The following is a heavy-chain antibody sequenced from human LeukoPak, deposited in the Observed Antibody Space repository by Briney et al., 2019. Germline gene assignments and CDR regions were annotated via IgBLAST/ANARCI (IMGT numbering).Heavy chain of an antibody. J-gene: IGHJ4*02. D-gene: IGHD6-19*01. V-gene: IGHV1-2*02. CDR1: GYTFTGYY. CDR2: INPNSGGT. CDR3: ARKYSSGWFEEDYFDY. Sequence: AASVKVSCKASGYTFTGYYMHWVRQAPGQGLEWMGWINPNSGGTNYAQRFQGRVTMTRDTSTSTVYMELSSLRSEDTAVYYCARKYSSGWFEEDYFDYWGQGTLVTVSS.